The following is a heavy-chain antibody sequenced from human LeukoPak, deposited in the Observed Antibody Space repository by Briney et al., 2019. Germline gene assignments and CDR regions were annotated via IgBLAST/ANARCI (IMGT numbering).Heavy chain of an antibody. CDR1: GGSFSGYY. CDR2: INHSGST. J-gene: IGHJ4*02. V-gene: IGHV4-34*01. D-gene: IGHD7-27*01. Sequence: PSETLSLTCAVYGGSFSGYYWSWIRQPPGKGLEWIGEINHSGSTNYNPSLKSRVTISVDTSKNQFSLKLSSVTAADTAVYYCASFSWGALDYWGQGTLVTVSS. CDR3: ASFSWGALDY.